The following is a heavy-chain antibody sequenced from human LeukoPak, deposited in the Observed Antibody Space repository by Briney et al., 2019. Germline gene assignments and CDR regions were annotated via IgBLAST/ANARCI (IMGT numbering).Heavy chain of an antibody. CDR1: ELTFNHYA. D-gene: IGHD3-22*01. CDR3: AKSAYYDSSGFYREYYFEH. Sequence: GGSLRLSCAASELTFNHYAMRWVRQAPGKGLEWWSGISGGGGSTYYADSVKGRFTISRDNSKNTLFLQMSSLTAGDTAVYYCAKSAYYDSSGFYREYYFEHWGQGTLVTVSS. CDR2: ISGGGGST. V-gene: IGHV3-23*01. J-gene: IGHJ4*02.